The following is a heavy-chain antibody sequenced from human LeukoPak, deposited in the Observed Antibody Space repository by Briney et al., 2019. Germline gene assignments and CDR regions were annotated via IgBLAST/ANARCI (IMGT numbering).Heavy chain of an antibody. CDR3: ARQSDPHDGFGY. CDR2: IYYSGST. V-gene: IGHV4-59*08. CDR1: GGSISSYY. J-gene: IGHJ4*02. D-gene: IGHD1-1*01. Sequence: SETLSPTCTVSGGSISSYYWSWIRQPPGKGLEWIGYIYYSGSTNYNPSLKSRVTISVDTSRNQFSLKLSSVTAADTAVYYCARQSDPHDGFGYWGQGTLVTVSS.